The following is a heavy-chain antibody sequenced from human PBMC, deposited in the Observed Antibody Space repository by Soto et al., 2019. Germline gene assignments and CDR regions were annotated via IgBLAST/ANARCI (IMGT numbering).Heavy chain of an antibody. CDR1: GVSIINRSYY. D-gene: IGHD3-22*01. CDR2: VYYGGST. J-gene: IGHJ6*02. CDR3: AGGDYYHSSGYYFYYYTMDV. Sequence: SETMSQPKTVSGVSIINRSYYGGRISEPPGRGLEWIGNVYYGGSTYYNPSLKSRVTISVETSKSQFSLKLSSVTAADTAVYYCAGGDYYHSSGYYFYYYTMDVWGQGTTVTVSS. V-gene: IGHV4-39*01.